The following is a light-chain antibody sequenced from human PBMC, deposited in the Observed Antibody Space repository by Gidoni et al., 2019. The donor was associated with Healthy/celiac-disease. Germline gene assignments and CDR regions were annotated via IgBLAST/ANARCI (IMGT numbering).Light chain of an antibody. Sequence: VVLTQSPLSLPVTLGRPASISCTSSQSHVSSARNTYLNWFQQRPGQSPRRLIYQVSTRDSGVPDRFSGSGSGTDFTLKISRVEAEDVGVYYCKQGKHSPITFXQXTRVEIK. CDR3: KQGKHSPIT. CDR2: QVS. V-gene: IGKV2-30*01. J-gene: IGKJ5*01. CDR1: QSHVSSARNTY.